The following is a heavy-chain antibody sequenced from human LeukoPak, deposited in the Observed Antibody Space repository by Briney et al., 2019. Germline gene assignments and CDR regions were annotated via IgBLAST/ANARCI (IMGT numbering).Heavy chain of an antibody. Sequence: TGGSLRLSCAASGFTFSSYAMSWVRQAPGKGLEWVSAISGSGGSTYYADSVKGRFTISRDNSKNTLYLQMNSLRAEDTAVYYCEKERGATEAFDIWGQGTMVTVSS. D-gene: IGHD1-26*01. CDR2: ISGSGGST. V-gene: IGHV3-23*01. J-gene: IGHJ3*02. CDR3: EKERGATEAFDI. CDR1: GFTFSSYA.